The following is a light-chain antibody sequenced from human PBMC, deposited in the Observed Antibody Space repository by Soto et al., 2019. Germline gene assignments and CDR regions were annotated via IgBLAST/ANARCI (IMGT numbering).Light chain of an antibody. J-gene: IGLJ1*01. Sequence: QSALTQPASVSGSPGQSITISCTGTSSDVGGYDYVSWYQQQSGKAPKLIIYEVSSRPSGGSNRFSGSKSGNTASLTISGLQADDEADYYCDSFTSSRAYVFGVGTKLTVL. CDR3: DSFTSSRAYV. V-gene: IGLV2-14*01. CDR1: SSDVGGYDY. CDR2: EVS.